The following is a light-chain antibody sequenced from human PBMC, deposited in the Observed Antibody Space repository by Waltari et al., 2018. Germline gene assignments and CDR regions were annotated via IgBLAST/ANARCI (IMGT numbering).Light chain of an antibody. V-gene: IGKV1-39*01. CDR3: QQYYSYPRT. Sequence: DIQMTQSPSSLSASVGDRVTITCRASQSISSYLNWYQQKPGKAPKLLIYAASSLQSGVPSRFSGSGSGTDFTLTISSLQPEDFATYYCQQYYSYPRTFGQGTKVDFK. CDR1: QSISSY. CDR2: AAS. J-gene: IGKJ1*01.